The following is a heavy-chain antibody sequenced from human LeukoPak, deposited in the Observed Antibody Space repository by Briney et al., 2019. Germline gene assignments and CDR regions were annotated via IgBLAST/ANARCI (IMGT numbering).Heavy chain of an antibody. V-gene: IGHV4-30-2*01. J-gene: IGHJ3*02. Sequence: SQTLSLTCTVSGGSISSGGYYWSWIRQPPGKGLEWIGYIYHSGSTYYNPSLKSRVTISVDRSKNQFSLKLSSVTAADTAVYYCAREGKLIELDAFDIWGQGTMVTVSS. D-gene: IGHD2-15*01. CDR1: GGSISSGGYY. CDR3: AREGKLIELDAFDI. CDR2: IYHSGST.